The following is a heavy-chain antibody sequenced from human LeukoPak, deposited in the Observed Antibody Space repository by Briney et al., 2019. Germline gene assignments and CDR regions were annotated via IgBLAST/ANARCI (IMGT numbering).Heavy chain of an antibody. CDR3: RGVRRYYDCSGYYYFDY. CDR1: GYTFTGYY. Sequence: ASVKVCCKASGYTFTGYYMHWVRQAPGQALEWMGRINPNCGGSNYAHKVQGRVTLTKDTCIRTACMELGELSYYDAAVYCFRGVRRYYDCSGYYYFDYSGQGALVTVSS. V-gene: IGHV1-2*06. D-gene: IGHD3-22*01. CDR2: INPNCGGS. J-gene: IGHJ4*02.